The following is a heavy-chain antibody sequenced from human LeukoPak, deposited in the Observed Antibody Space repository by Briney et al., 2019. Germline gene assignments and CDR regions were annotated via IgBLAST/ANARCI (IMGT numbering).Heavy chain of an antibody. CDR1: GGSISSSSYC. V-gene: IGHV4-39*07. CDR2: IYYSGST. Sequence: PSETLSLTCTVSGGSISSSSYCWGWIRQPPGKGLEWIGSIYYSGSTNYNPSLKSRVTISVDTSKNQFSLKLSSVTAADTAVYYCASLIAAAGTDAFDIWGQGTMVTVSS. CDR3: ASLIAAAGTDAFDI. D-gene: IGHD6-13*01. J-gene: IGHJ3*02.